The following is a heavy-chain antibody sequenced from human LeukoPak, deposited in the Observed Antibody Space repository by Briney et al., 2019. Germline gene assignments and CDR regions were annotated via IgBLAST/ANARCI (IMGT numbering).Heavy chain of an antibody. J-gene: IGHJ6*03. CDR1: GFTFNSYA. V-gene: IGHV3-23*01. CDR2: ISIGGGVT. Sequence: GGSLRLSCAASGFTFNSYAMSWVRQAPGKGLEWVSAISIGGGVTYYADSVKGRFTISRDNSRNTVYLQMNSLRAEDTAVYYCAKQDYYYYMDVWGKGTTVTVSS. CDR3: AKQDYYYYMDV.